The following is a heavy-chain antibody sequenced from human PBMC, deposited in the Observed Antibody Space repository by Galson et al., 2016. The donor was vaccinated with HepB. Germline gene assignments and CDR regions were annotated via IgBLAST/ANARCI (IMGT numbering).Heavy chain of an antibody. V-gene: IGHV3-48*01. CDR1: GVTFSSLS. D-gene: IGHD3-10*01. CDR2: LPSENNVK. CDR3: ACNRRGVFLLDC. Sequence: SLRLSCAVSGVTFSSLSMNWVRQAPGKGLEWVSYLPSENNVKHYADSVRGRFTNSRDNAKNSLYLQINSLRVEDTAVYYCACNRRGVFLLDCWGQGTLVTVSS. J-gene: IGHJ4*02.